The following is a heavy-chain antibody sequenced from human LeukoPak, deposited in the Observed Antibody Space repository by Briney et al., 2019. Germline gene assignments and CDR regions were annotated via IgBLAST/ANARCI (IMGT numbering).Heavy chain of an antibody. CDR3: ARTQRRLDY. J-gene: IGHJ4*02. Sequence: GGSLRLSCAASGFTFSSYWMSWVRQAPREGLELVANIKQDGSEKYYVDSVKGRFTISRDNAKNSLYLQMNSLRAEDTAVYYCARTQRRLDYWGQGTLVTVSS. V-gene: IGHV3-7*01. CDR1: GFTFSSYW. D-gene: IGHD6-25*01. CDR2: IKQDGSEK.